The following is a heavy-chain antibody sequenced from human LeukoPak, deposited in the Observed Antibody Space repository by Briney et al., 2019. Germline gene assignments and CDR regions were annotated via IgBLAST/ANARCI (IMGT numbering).Heavy chain of an antibody. V-gene: IGHV4-59*08. Sequence: PSETLSLTCTVSGGSISSYYWSWIRQPPGKGLEWVGYIYYSGSTNYNPSLKSRVTISVDTSKNQFSLKLSSVTAADTAVYYCARHSSGWSYYYYGMDVWGQGTTVTVSS. J-gene: IGHJ6*02. CDR3: ARHSSGWSYYYYGMDV. D-gene: IGHD6-19*01. CDR1: GGSISSYY. CDR2: IYYSGST.